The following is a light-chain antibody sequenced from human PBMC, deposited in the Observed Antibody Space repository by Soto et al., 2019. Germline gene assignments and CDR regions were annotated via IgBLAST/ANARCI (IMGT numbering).Light chain of an antibody. J-gene: IGLJ2*01. CDR3: SSYTSSSTLV. Sequence: QSALTQPPSVSGSPGQSVTISCTGTSSDVGSYNRVSWYQQPPGTAPKLMIFEVSSRPSGVPDRFSASKSGNTASLTISGLQAEDEADYYCSSYTSSSTLVFGGGTKLTVL. CDR2: EVS. CDR1: SSDVGSYNR. V-gene: IGLV2-18*02.